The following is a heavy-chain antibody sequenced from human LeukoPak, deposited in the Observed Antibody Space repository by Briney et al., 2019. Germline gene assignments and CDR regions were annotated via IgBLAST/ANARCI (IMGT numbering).Heavy chain of an antibody. CDR3: ASKIPSSVKYYFDY. D-gene: IGHD3-22*01. CDR1: GFTVSSNF. Sequence: GGSLRLSCAASGFTVSSNFMGWVRQAPGKGLEWVSVIHSGGSTYYADSVKGRFTISRDNSKNTLYLLMNSLRAEDAAVYYCASKIPSSVKYYFDYWGQGTLVTVSS. V-gene: IGHV3-66*01. J-gene: IGHJ4*02. CDR2: IHSGGST.